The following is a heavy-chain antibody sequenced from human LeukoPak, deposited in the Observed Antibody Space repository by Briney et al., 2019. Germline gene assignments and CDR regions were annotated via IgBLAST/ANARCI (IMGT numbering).Heavy chain of an antibody. CDR2: ISPYNGNK. CDR1: GYSLTTFD. CDR3: ARKSTAHEY. V-gene: IGHV1-18*01. Sequence: ASVTVSCKASGYSLTTFDFSWVRQAPGQGLQWMGRISPYNGNKKYAQRFQGRGAMTIDTSTNTAHLEVRSLRSDDTAVYYCARKSTAHEYWGQGTLVTVSS. D-gene: IGHD5-18*01. J-gene: IGHJ4*02.